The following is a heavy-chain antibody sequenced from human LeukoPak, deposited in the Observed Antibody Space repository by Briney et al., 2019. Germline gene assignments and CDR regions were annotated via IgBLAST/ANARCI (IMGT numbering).Heavy chain of an antibody. Sequence: PGRSLRLSCAASGFTFSSYGMHWVRQAPGKGLEWVAVIWYDGSNKYYADSVKGRFTISRDNSKNTLYLQMNSLRAEDTAVYYCATSYSSSWKGYYFDYWGQGTLVTVSS. D-gene: IGHD6-13*01. V-gene: IGHV3-33*01. CDR1: GFTFSSYG. CDR2: IWYDGSNK. CDR3: ATSYSSSWKGYYFDY. J-gene: IGHJ4*02.